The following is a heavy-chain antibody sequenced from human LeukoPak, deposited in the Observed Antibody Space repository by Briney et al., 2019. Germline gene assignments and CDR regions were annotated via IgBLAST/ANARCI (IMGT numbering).Heavy chain of an antibody. J-gene: IGHJ4*02. CDR1: GGSMISYY. Sequence: SETLSLTCTVSGGSMISYYWTWIRQAPGKGLERIGYIYYNGDTNYNPSLKSRVTMSIDTSKTHFSLNLRSVTAADTAVYYCTRGTTVISLDYWGQGILVTVFS. CDR3: TRGTTVISLDY. V-gene: IGHV4-59*01. D-gene: IGHD4-23*01. CDR2: IYYNGDT.